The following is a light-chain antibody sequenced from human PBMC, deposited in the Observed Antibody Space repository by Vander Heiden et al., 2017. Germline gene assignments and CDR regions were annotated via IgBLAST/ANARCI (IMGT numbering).Light chain of an antibody. Sequence: QSLLTQPPSASGTPGQRVTTSCSGSSSNIGSFAVNWYHQLPGTAPKLLIYSDNHRPSGVPDRFSGSRSGTSASLAISGLQSGDEADYYCATWDHSLNAWVFGGGTKLTVL. CDR3: ATWDHSLNAWV. V-gene: IGLV1-44*01. J-gene: IGLJ3*02. CDR2: SDN. CDR1: SSNIGSFA.